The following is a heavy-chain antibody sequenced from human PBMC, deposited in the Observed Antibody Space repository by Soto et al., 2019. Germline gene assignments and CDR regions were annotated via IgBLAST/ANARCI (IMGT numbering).Heavy chain of an antibody. V-gene: IGHV1-69*13. D-gene: IGHD3-10*01. CDR3: ASSKARNGITMVRGVIITDPSNYYYYGMDV. J-gene: IGHJ6*02. CDR2: IIPIFGTA. CDR1: GGTFSSYA. Sequence: ASVKVSCKASGGTFSSYAISWVRQAPGQGLEWMGGIIPIFGTANYAQKFQGRVTITADESTSTAYMELSSLRSEDTAVYYCASSKARNGITMVRGVIITDPSNYYYYGMDVWGQGTTVTVSS.